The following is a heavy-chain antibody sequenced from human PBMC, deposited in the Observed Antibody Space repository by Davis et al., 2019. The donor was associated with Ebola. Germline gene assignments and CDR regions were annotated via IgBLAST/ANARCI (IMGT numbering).Heavy chain of an antibody. CDR3: ARQGWSGYSLRHWLDP. J-gene: IGHJ5*02. D-gene: IGHD3-3*01. Sequence: GSLRLSCTVSGGSIISSSSYWGWIRQPPRKGLEWIGSIYYSGITNYNPSLKSRVTISVDTSKNQFSLKLRSVTAADTAVYYCARQGWSGYSLRHWLDPWGRGTLVTVSS. CDR2: IYYSGIT. V-gene: IGHV4-39*01. CDR1: GGSIISSSSY.